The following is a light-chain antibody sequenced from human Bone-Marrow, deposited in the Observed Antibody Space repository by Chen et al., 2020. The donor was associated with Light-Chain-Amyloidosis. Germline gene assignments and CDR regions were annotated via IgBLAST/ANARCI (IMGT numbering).Light chain of an antibody. CDR3: RVWDRGSDRPV. Sequence: SYVLTQPSSVSVAPGQTATIACGGNNIGSTSVHWYQQTPGQAPLLVVYDDRDRPAGIPERLYGSSAGNTATRTSSRVEAGDEADYYCRVWDRGSDRPVFGGGTKLTVL. CDR2: DDR. CDR1: NIGSTS. J-gene: IGLJ3*02. V-gene: IGLV3-21*02.